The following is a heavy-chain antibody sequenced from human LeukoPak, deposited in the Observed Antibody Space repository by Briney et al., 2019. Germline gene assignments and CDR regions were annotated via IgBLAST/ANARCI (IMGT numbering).Heavy chain of an antibody. D-gene: IGHD6-13*01. Sequence: ASVKVSCRASGYTFTSYGISWVRQAPGQGLEWMGWISAYNGNTNYAQKLQGRVTMTTDTSTSTAYMELRSLRSDDTAVYYCARGPVSISGAAGTGYWGQGTLVTVSS. CDR1: GYTFTSYG. J-gene: IGHJ4*02. CDR3: ARGPVSISGAAGTGY. V-gene: IGHV1-18*01. CDR2: ISAYNGNT.